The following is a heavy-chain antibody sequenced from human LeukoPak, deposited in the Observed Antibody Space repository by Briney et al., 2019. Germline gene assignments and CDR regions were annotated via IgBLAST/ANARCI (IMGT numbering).Heavy chain of an antibody. CDR3: ATAYGDFRDPLDY. J-gene: IGHJ4*02. CDR1: GFTFDDYA. V-gene: IGHV3-9*01. CDR2: ISWNSGSI. D-gene: IGHD4-17*01. Sequence: GGSLRLSCAASGFTFDDYAMHWVRQAPGKGLEWVSGISWNSGSIGYADSVKGRFTISRDNAKNSLYLQMNSLRAEDTALYYCATAYGDFRDPLDYWDQGTLVTVSS.